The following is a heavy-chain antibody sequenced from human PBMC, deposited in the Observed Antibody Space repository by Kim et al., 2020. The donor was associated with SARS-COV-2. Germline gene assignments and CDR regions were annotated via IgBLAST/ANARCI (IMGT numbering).Heavy chain of an antibody. CDR1: GGSISSYY. Sequence: SETLSLTCTVSGGSISSYYWSWIRQPPGKGLEWIGYIYYSGSTNYNPSLKSRVTISVDTSKNQFSLKLSSVTAADTAVYYCAREGPFLGYCSSTSCYSGGAFDIWGQGTMVTVSS. CDR3: AREGPFLGYCSSTSCYSGGAFDI. V-gene: IGHV4-59*13. D-gene: IGHD2-2*01. CDR2: IYYSGST. J-gene: IGHJ3*02.